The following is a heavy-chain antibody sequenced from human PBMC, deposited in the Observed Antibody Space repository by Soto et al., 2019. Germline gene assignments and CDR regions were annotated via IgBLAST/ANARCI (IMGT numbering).Heavy chain of an antibody. CDR3: ARDPPYYYDSSGPGDY. J-gene: IGHJ4*02. Sequence: GGSLRLSCAASGFTFSSYSMNWVRQAPGKGLEWVSSISSSSSYIYYADSVKGRFTISRDNAKNSLYLQMNSLRAEDTAVYYCARDPPYYYDSSGPGDYWGQGTLVTVSS. CDR2: ISSSSSYI. D-gene: IGHD3-22*01. V-gene: IGHV3-21*01. CDR1: GFTFSSYS.